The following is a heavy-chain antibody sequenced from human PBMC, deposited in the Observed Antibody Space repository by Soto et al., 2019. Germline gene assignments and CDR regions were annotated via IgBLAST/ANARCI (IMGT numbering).Heavy chain of an antibody. Sequence: SVKVSCKASGFTVTSSAVQWVRQARGQRLEWIGWIVVGSGNTNYAQKFQERVTITRDMSTSTAYMELSSLRSEDTAVYYCAADTGIVGAPGAFDIWGQGTMVTVSS. V-gene: IGHV1-58*01. CDR3: AADTGIVGAPGAFDI. CDR2: IVVGSGNT. J-gene: IGHJ3*02. CDR1: GFTVTSSA. D-gene: IGHD1-26*01.